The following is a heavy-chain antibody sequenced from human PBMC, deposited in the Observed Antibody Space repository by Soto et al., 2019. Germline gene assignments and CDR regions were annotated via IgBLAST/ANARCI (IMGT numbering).Heavy chain of an antibody. Sequence: GGSLRLSCAASGFTFSSYSMNWVRQAPGKGLEWVSSISSSSSYIYYADSVKGRFTISRDNAKNSLYLQMNSLRAEDTAVYYCARADLEWLFDYYYYGMDVWGQGTTVTVSS. D-gene: IGHD3-3*01. CDR1: GFTFSSYS. V-gene: IGHV3-21*01. J-gene: IGHJ6*02. CDR3: ARADLEWLFDYYYYGMDV. CDR2: ISSSSSYI.